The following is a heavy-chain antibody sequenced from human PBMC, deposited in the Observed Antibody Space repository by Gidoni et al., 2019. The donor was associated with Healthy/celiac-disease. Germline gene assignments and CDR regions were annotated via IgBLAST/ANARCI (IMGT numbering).Heavy chain of an antibody. CDR2: ISGSGGST. CDR3: AKVSEEGFYYDSSGYYPYDY. D-gene: IGHD3-22*01. Sequence: EVQLLESGGGLVQPGGSLRLSCAASGFTFSSYAMSWVRQAPGKGLEWVSAISGSGGSTYYADSVKGRFTISRDNSKNTLYLQMNSLRAEDTAVYYCAKVSEEGFYYDSSGYYPYDYWGQGTLVTVSS. V-gene: IGHV3-23*01. CDR1: GFTFSSYA. J-gene: IGHJ4*02.